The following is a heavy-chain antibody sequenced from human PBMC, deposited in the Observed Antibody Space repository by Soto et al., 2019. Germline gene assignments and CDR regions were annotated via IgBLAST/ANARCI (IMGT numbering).Heavy chain of an antibody. CDR2: IIPIFGTA. CDR3: ARVLAPGSGWHRFDY. D-gene: IGHD6-19*01. Sequence: QVQLVQSGAEVKKPGSSVKVSCKASGGTFSSYAISWVRQAPGQGLEWMGGIIPIFGTANYAQKFQRRVTIPADESTSTAYMELSSLRSQDTAVYYCARVLAPGSGWHRFDYWGQGTLVTVSS. CDR1: GGTFSSYA. V-gene: IGHV1-69*01. J-gene: IGHJ4*02.